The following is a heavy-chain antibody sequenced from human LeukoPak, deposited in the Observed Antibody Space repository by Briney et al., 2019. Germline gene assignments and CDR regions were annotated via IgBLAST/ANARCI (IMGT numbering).Heavy chain of an antibody. CDR1: GGSISSSSYY. J-gene: IGHJ5*02. CDR3: ARGGLLEWFINWFDP. V-gene: IGHV4-39*01. Sequence: SETLSLTCTVSGGSISSSSYYWGWIRQPPGTGLEWIGSIYYSGSTYYNPSLKSRVTISVDTSKNQFSLKLSSVTAADTAVFYCARGGLLEWFINWFDPWGQGTLVTVSS. D-gene: IGHD3-3*01. CDR2: IYYSGST.